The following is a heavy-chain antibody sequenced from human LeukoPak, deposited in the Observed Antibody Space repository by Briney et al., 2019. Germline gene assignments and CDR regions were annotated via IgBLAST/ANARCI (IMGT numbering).Heavy chain of an antibody. CDR3: ARDTYMDSSGGNSRDNY. CDR1: GGTFSSYA. Sequence: SVKVSCKASGGTFSSYAISWVRQAPGQGLEWMGRIIPILGIANYAQKFQGRVTITADKSTSTAYMELSSLRSEDTAVYYCARDTYMDSSGGNSRDNYWGQGTLVTVSS. V-gene: IGHV1-69*04. J-gene: IGHJ4*02. CDR2: IIPILGIA. D-gene: IGHD6-25*01.